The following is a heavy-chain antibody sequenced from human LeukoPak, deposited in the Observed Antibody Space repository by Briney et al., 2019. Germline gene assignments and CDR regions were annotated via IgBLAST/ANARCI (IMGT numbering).Heavy chain of an antibody. J-gene: IGHJ4*02. CDR3: ARSRSGGY. V-gene: IGHV3-7*01. CDR1: GFTFSSYW. Sequence: PGGSLRLSCAASGFTFSSYWMSWVRQAPGKGLEWVANIKQDGSERYYVDSVKGRFTISRDNAKNSVYLQMNNLRVEDTAVYYCARSRSGGYWGQGTLVTVSS. CDR2: IKQDGSER. D-gene: IGHD2-15*01.